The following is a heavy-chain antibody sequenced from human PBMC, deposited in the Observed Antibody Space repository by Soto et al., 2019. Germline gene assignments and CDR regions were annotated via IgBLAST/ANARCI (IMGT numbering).Heavy chain of an antibody. CDR1: GGSVTNSSYY. J-gene: IGHJ4*02. V-gene: IGHV4-39*01. D-gene: IGHD4-17*01. CDR2: VYYRGRS. CDR3: VSQRTTVPTQAYFDY. Sequence: PSETLSLTCTVPGGSVTNSSYYWGWIRQSAGKGLEWIGSVYYRGRSYSKSSVKSRVTISVDTSKNRFSLSLNSVTASDTAVYFCVSQRTTVPTQAYFDYWGPGALVTVSS.